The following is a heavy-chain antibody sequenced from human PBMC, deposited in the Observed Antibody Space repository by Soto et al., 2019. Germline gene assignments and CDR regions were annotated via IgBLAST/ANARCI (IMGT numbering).Heavy chain of an antibody. Sequence: EVQLLESGGGLVQPGESLRLSCAASGFTFSSYAMSWVRQAPGKGLEWVSVISGSDDSTYYADSVKGRFTISRDNSKNPLYLQMNGLRAEDTAVYYCAKRSSSSTFDYWGQGTLVTVSS. J-gene: IGHJ4*02. D-gene: IGHD6-6*01. CDR2: ISGSDDST. CDR3: AKRSSSSTFDY. V-gene: IGHV3-23*01. CDR1: GFTFSSYA.